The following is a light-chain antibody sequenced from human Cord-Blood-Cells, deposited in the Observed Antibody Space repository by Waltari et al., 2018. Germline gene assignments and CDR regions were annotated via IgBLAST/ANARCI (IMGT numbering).Light chain of an antibody. CDR3: QQYNNWPPWT. V-gene: IGKV3-15*01. CDR2: GAS. J-gene: IGKJ1*01. CDR1: QRVSSH. Sequence: EIVMTQSPATPPVSPGERASLTCRASQRVSSHVAWYQQKPGQAPRLLIYGASTRATVIPARFSGSGSGTEFTLTISSLHSEDVAVYYCQQYNNWPPWTFGQGPKVEIK.